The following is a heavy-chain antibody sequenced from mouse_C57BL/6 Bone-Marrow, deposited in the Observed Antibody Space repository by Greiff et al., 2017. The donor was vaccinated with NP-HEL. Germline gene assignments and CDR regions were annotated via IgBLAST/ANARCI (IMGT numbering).Heavy chain of an antibody. CDR3: ARFITTVVATPYYAMDY. V-gene: IGHV1-64*01. J-gene: IGHJ4*01. CDR1: GYTFTSYW. Sequence: QVQLQQPGAELVKPGASVKLSCKASGYTFTSYWMHWVKQRPGQGLEWIGMIHPNSGSTNYNEKFKSKATLTVDKSSSTAYMQLSSLTSEDSAVYDGARFITTVVATPYYAMDYWGQGTSVTVSS. CDR2: IHPNSGST. D-gene: IGHD1-1*01.